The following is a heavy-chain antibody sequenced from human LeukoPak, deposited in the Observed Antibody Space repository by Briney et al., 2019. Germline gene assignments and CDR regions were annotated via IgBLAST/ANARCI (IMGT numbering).Heavy chain of an antibody. V-gene: IGHV4-61*02. CDR1: GGPISSGSYY. CDR3: ARDILATSIAAPYY. Sequence: PSQTLSLTCNGSGGPISSGSYYWSWIRQPAGKGLKWIGRIYTSGSTHYNPSLKSRVTISVDTSKNQFSLKLSSVTAADTAVYYCARDILATSIAAPYYWGQGTLVTVSS. D-gene: IGHD6-13*01. CDR2: IYTSGST. J-gene: IGHJ4*02.